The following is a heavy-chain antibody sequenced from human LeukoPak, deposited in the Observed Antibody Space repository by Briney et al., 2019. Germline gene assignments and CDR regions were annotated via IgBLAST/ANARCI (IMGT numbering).Heavy chain of an antibody. CDR3: ARATTIVGAFFDY. V-gene: IGHV1-69*05. CDR1: GGTFSSYA. J-gene: IGHJ4*02. CDR2: IIPIFGTV. Sequence: ASVKVSCKASGGTFSSYAISWVRQAPGQGLEWMGRIIPIFGTVNYAQKFQGRVTITTDESTSTAYMELSSLRSEDTAVYYWARATTIVGAFFDYLVQGTLVIVSS. D-gene: IGHD1-26*01.